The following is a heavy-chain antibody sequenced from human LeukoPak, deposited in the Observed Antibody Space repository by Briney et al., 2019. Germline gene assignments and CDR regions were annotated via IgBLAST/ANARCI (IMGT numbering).Heavy chain of an antibody. J-gene: IGHJ4*02. CDR1: GGSISSYY. CDR3: ARARLYYDFWSGYHRVFDY. D-gene: IGHD3-3*01. Sequence: SETLSLTCTVSGGSISSYYWSWIRQPPGKGLEWIGYMYYSGSTNYNPSLKSRVTISVDTSKNQFSLKLSSVTAADTAVYYCARARLYYDFWSGYHRVFDYWGQGTLVTVSS. V-gene: IGHV4-59*12. CDR2: MYYSGST.